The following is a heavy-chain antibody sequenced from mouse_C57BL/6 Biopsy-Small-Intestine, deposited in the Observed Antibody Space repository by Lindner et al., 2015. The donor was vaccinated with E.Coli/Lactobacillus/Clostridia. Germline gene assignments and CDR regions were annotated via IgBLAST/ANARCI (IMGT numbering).Heavy chain of an antibody. V-gene: IGHV1-9*01. CDR2: ILPGSGYT. Sequence: VQLQESGAELMKPGASVKLSCKATGYTFTDYWIEWVKQRPGHGLEWIGEILPGSGYTKYNEKFKGKATFTADTSSNTAFMQLTSLTTEDSAIYYCANDGYPWFAYWGQGTLVTVSA. CDR3: ANDGYPWFAY. CDR1: GYTFTDYW. D-gene: IGHD2-3*01. J-gene: IGHJ3*01.